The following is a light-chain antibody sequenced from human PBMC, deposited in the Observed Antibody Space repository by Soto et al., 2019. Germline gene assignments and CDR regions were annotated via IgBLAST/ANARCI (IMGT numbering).Light chain of an antibody. CDR1: QTINGW. J-gene: IGKJ2*01. V-gene: IGKV1-5*01. Sequence: DIQMTQSPSTLSASVGDRVTITCRASQTINGWLAWYQQKPGKAPKLLIYDTTTLEEGVPSRFSGSGSGTDFTFTINGLQPEDVATYSCQQYVSLPYTFGQGTKLEIK. CDR2: DTT. CDR3: QQYVSLPYT.